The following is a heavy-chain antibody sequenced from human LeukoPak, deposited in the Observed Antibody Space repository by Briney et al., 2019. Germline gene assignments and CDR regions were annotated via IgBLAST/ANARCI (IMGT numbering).Heavy chain of an antibody. D-gene: IGHD1-26*01. V-gene: IGHV3-23*01. CDR2: ISGSGGST. CDR1: GFTFSSYE. J-gene: IGHJ4*02. CDR3: GRDGWEIRLATGY. Sequence: PGGSLRLSCAASGFTFSSYEMNWVRQAPGKGLEWVSAISGSGGSTYYADSVKGRFTISRDTSKYTLYLRMNSLRADDTAVYYCGRDGWEIRLATGYWGQGTLVTVSS.